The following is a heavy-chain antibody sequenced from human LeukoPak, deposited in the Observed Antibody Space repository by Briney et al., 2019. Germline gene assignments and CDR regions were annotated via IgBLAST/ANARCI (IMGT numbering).Heavy chain of an antibody. CDR1: GGIFNTGG. CDR3: ARDLGYSYGDY. Sequence: ASVKVSCKASGGIFNTGGISWVRQAPGQGLEWMGRIIPIFGTANYAQKFQGRVTITTDESTSTAYMELSSLRSEDTAVYYCARDLGYSYGDYWGQGTLVTVSS. D-gene: IGHD5-18*01. CDR2: IIPIFGTA. V-gene: IGHV1-69*05. J-gene: IGHJ4*02.